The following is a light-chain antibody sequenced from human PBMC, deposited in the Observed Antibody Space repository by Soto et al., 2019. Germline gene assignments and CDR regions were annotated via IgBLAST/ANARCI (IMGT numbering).Light chain of an antibody. CDR3: QDNNDWPQAT. J-gene: IGKJ1*01. CDR2: GTS. CDR1: QSISSN. V-gene: IGKV3-15*01. Sequence: EIVMTQSPATLSVSPGERAALSCRASQSISSNLAWYQQKPGQAPRLLIYGTSIRATGIPARFSGSGSGTEFTLTINRLQSEDFAVYYCQDNNDWPQATIGQGSTVE.